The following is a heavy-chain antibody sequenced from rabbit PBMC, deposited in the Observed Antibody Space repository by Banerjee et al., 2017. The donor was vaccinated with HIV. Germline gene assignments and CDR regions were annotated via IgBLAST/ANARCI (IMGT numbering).Heavy chain of an antibody. CDR3: ARAGGFENYFNL. Sequence: QEQLEESGGDLVQPEGSLTLTCKASGLDFSSSYWICWVRQAPGKGLEWIACIDAGSSGSTYYASWAKGRFTISKTSSTTVTLQMTSLTAADTATYFCARAGGFENYFNLWGQGTLVTVS. V-gene: IGHV1S45*01. CDR1: GLDFSSSYW. J-gene: IGHJ4*01. D-gene: IGHD1-1*01. CDR2: IDAGSSGST.